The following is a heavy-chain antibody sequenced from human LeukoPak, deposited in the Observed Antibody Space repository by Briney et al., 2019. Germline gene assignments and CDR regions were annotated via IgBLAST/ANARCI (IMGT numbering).Heavy chain of an antibody. D-gene: IGHD3-10*01. Sequence: GGSLRLSCAASGFTFSSYEMNWVRRAPGKGLEWVSYISSSGSTIYYADSVKGRFTISRDNAKNSLYLQMNSLRAEDTAVYYCACYGSVNYYYYYYMDVWGKGTTVTISS. J-gene: IGHJ6*03. V-gene: IGHV3-48*03. CDR3: ACYGSVNYYYYYYMDV. CDR1: GFTFSSYE. CDR2: ISSSGSTI.